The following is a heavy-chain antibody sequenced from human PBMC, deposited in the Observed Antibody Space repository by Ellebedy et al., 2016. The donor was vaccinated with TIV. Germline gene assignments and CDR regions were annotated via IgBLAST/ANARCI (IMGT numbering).Heavy chain of an antibody. Sequence: PGGSLRLSCAASGFTFSSYSMNWVRQAPGKGLEWVSSISTCSSHIYYADSVKGRFTISRDNAKNSLYLQMNTLRVEDTAVYYCARTRFRLRMLGFDPWGQGTLVTVSS. D-gene: IGHD3-16*01. V-gene: IGHV3-21*01. CDR1: GFTFSSYS. CDR3: ARTRFRLRMLGFDP. J-gene: IGHJ5*02. CDR2: ISTCSSHI.